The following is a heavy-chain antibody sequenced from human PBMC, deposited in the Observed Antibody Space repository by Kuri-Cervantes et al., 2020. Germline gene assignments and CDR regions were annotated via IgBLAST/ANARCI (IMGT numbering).Heavy chain of an antibody. CDR3: ARAGYYDILTGYSANDY. CDR2: IKQDGSEK. D-gene: IGHD3-9*01. CDR1: GFTFSSYW. J-gene: IGHJ4*02. Sequence: GGSLRLSCAASGFTFSSYWITWVRQAPGKGLEWVANIKQDGSEKYYVDSVKGRFTISRDNAKNSLYLQMNSLRAEDTAVYYCARAGYYDILTGYSANDYWGQGTLVTVSS. V-gene: IGHV3-7*03.